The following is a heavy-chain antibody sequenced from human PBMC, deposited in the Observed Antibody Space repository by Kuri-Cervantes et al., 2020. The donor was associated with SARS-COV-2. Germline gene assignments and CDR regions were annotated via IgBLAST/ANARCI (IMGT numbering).Heavy chain of an antibody. V-gene: IGHV3-30*12. CDR2: ISYDGSNK. D-gene: IGHD1-1*01. J-gene: IGHJ6*02. CDR1: GFTFSSYG. CDR3: ARGKRELERGSGYGMDV. Sequence: GESLKISCAASGFTFSSYGMHWVRQAPGKGLEWVAVISYDGSNKYYADSVKGRFTISRDNSKNTLYLQMNSLRAEDTAVYYCARGKRELERGSGYGMDVWGQGTTVTVSS.